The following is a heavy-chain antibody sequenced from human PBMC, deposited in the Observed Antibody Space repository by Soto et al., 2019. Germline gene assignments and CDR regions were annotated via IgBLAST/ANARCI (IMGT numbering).Heavy chain of an antibody. Sequence: EVQLVESGGGLVQPGGSLRLSCAASGFTFSTYSMSWVRQAPGKGLEWVSYISSTSNTIYYADSVKGRFTLSRDNAKNSLYLHMNSLSAEDTAVYYCARDRGCSGGICYRDLGYWGQGTLVTVSS. CDR2: ISSTSNTI. CDR3: ARDRGCSGGICYRDLGY. CDR1: GFTFSTYS. D-gene: IGHD2-15*01. J-gene: IGHJ4*02. V-gene: IGHV3-48*01.